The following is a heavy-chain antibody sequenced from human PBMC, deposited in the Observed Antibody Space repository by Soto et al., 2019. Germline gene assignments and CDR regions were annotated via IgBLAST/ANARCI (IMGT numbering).Heavy chain of an antibody. CDR1: GATFSISA. CDR3: ARDLGGGYAPGDY. D-gene: IGHD5-12*01. CDR2: IISMFGTP. J-gene: IGHJ4*02. Sequence: QVQLVQSGAELKKPGSSVKVSCRASGATFSISAFNWVRQAPGQGLEWMGGIISMFGTPNYSQKFQGRVTISADACTSTGDMELKNLSSVGAAIYYCARDLGGGYAPGDYWGQGTQVTVSS. V-gene: IGHV1-69*12.